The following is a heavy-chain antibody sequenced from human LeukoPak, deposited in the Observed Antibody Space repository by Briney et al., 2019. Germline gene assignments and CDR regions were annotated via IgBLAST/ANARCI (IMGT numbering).Heavy chain of an antibody. D-gene: IGHD3-16*01. CDR1: GYSFTTYW. V-gene: IGHV5-51*01. CDR3: ARQITFGGVEFDP. J-gene: IGHJ5*02. Sequence: GESLKISCKGSGYSFTTYWIGWVRQMPGKGLERMGIIYPGDSDARYGPSFQGQVTISVDKSINTAYLQWSSLKASDTAMYYCARQITFGGVEFDPWGQGTLVTVSS. CDR2: IYPGDSDA.